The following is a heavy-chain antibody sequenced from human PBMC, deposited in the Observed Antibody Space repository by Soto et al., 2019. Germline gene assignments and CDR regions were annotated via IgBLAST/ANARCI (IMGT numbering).Heavy chain of an antibody. D-gene: IGHD2-21*02. CDR1: GFSLSSTRMA. CDR3: TNIVVTVLGYYFDY. CDR2: IYWDDDK. Sequence: QITLKESGPTLVKPTQTLTLTCTFSGFSLSSTRMAVGWIRQPPGKALEWLALIYWDDDKRYSPFLKTRLTITKDTSKSLVVSTMSNMDPVDTARSYFTNIVVTVLGYYFDYWGQGTLVTVSS. V-gene: IGHV2-5*02. J-gene: IGHJ4*02.